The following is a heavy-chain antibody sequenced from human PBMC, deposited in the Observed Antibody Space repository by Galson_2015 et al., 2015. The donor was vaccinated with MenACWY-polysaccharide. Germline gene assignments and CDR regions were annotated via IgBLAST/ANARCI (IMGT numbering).Heavy chain of an antibody. CDR2: MNPNSGNT. CDR3: ARSRSYQWPGLNWFAP. Sequence: SVKVSCKASGYTFTSYDINWVRQAPGQGLEWLGWMNPNSGNTGYAQKFQGRVTMTRNTSISTAYMELSSLRSEDTAVYYCARSRSYQWPGLNWFAPWGQATLVTVSS. V-gene: IGHV1-8*01. CDR1: GYTFTSYD. D-gene: IGHD2-2*01. J-gene: IGHJ5*02.